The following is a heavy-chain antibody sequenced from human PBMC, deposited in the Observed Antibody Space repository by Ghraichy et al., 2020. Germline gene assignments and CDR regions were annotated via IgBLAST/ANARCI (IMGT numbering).Heavy chain of an antibody. D-gene: IGHD6-19*01. V-gene: IGHV3-7*01. CDR1: GFTFSSYW. CDR2: IKQDGSEQ. CDR3: ARDRDFYQWLVAYDAFDI. Sequence: GGSLRLSCAASGFTFSSYWMTWVRQAPGKGLEWVANIKQDGSEQYYVDSVKGRFTISRDNAKNSLYLQVNSLRAEDTAVYYCARDRDFYQWLVAYDAFDIWGQGTMVTVSS. J-gene: IGHJ3*02.